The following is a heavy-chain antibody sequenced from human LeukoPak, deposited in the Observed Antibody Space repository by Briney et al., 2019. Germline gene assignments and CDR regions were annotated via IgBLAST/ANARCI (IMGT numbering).Heavy chain of an antibody. V-gene: IGHV1-2*02. CDR2: INLNNGGT. J-gene: IGHJ5*02. Sequence: ASVKVSCKASGYTFIAYYLHWVRQAPGQGLEWVGWINLNNGGTNYAQKFQGRVTMTRDTSISTAYVELSRLKSDDTAVYYCARGRIGSGSLNWFDPWGQGTLVTVSS. CDR1: GYTFIAYY. CDR3: ARGRIGSGSLNWFDP. D-gene: IGHD3-10*01.